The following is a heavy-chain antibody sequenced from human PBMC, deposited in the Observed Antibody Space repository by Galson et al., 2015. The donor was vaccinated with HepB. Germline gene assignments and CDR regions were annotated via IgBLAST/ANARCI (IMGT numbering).Heavy chain of an antibody. D-gene: IGHD6-13*01. CDR2: IYPADSDT. CDR3: ARLSTLASDGIKVDY. V-gene: IGHV5-51*01. J-gene: IGHJ4*02. CDR1: GNIFTSHW. Sequence: QSGAEVKKPGESLKISCKGSGNIFTSHWIAWVRQMPGKGLEWMGIIYPADSDTRYRPSFQGQVSISVDKSISTAYLKWSSLKASDTAMYYCARLSTLASDGIKVDYWGQGTLVTVSS.